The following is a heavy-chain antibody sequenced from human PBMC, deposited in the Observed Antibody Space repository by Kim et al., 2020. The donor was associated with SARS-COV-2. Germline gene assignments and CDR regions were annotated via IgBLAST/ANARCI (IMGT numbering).Heavy chain of an antibody. J-gene: IGHJ4*02. D-gene: IGHD2-21*01. CDR3: ARRGDGYN. CDR2: ITPGDSTT. CDR1: GYNFNNHW. V-gene: IGHV5-51*01. Sequence: GESLKISCKTSGYNFNNHWIGWVRQMPGKGLEWMGIITPGDSTTLYSPSFQGQVTISADKSITTVYLQWSSLKASDTAMYYCARRGDGYNWGQGTLVTVSS.